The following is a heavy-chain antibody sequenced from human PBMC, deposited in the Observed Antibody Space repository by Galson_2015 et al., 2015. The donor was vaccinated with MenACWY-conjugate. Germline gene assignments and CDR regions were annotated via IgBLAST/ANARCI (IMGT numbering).Heavy chain of an antibody. J-gene: IGHJ6*02. Sequence: CAISGDSVSSNSAAWNWIRQSPSRGLEWLGRTYFRSKWYNDYAVSVKSRITINPDTSKNQFSLQLNSVTREDTAVYYCARGPGLWFEDFYGMDVWGQGTTVTVSS. CDR1: GDSVSSNSAA. CDR3: ARGPGLWFEDFYGMDV. V-gene: IGHV6-1*01. D-gene: IGHD3-10*01. CDR2: TYFRSKWYN.